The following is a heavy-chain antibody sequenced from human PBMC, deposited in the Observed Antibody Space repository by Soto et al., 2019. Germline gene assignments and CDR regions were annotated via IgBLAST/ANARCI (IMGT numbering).Heavy chain of an antibody. Sequence: SLRLSCAASGFTFSSYAMGWVHQGPGKGLEWVAVVSIGGSTHYADSVRGRFTISRDNSKNTLSLQMNSLTAEDTAVYFCAKRRGAGGHFDYWGQGALVTVSS. V-gene: IGHV3-23*01. J-gene: IGHJ4*02. D-gene: IGHD2-15*01. CDR2: VSIGGST. CDR1: GFTFSSYA. CDR3: AKRRGAGGHFDY.